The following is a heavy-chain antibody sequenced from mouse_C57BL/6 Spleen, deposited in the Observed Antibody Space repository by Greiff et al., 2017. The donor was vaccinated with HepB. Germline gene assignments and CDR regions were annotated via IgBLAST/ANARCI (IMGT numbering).Heavy chain of an antibody. CDR1: GYTFTDYY. CDR2: INPNNGGT. D-gene: IGHD1-1*01. V-gene: IGHV1-26*01. J-gene: IGHJ1*03. CDR3: ARDEDYGSGRYFDV. Sequence: EVQLQQSGPELVKPGASVKISCKASGYTFTDYYMNWVKQSHGKSLEWIGDINPNNGGTSYNQKFKGKATLTVDKSSSTAYMELRSLTSEDSAVYYCARDEDYGSGRYFDVWGTGTTVTVSS.